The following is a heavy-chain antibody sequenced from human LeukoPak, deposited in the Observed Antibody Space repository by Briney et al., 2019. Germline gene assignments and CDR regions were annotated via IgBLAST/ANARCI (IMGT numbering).Heavy chain of an antibody. CDR2: IWYDGSNK. J-gene: IGHJ4*02. V-gene: IGHV3-33*06. CDR3: AKAQDTAMALDY. D-gene: IGHD5-18*01. CDR1: GFTFSSYG. Sequence: GGSLRLSCAASGFTFSSYGMHWVRQAPGKGLEWVAVIWYDGSNKYYADSVKGRFTISRDNSKNTLYLQMNSLRAEDTAVYYCAKAQDTAMALDYWGQGTLVSVSS.